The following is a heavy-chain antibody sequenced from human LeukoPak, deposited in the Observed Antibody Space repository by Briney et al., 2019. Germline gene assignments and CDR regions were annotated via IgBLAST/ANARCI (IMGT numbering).Heavy chain of an antibody. D-gene: IGHD2-15*01. Sequence: ASVKVSCKASGYTFTGYYMHWVRQAPGQGLEWMGRINPNSGGTNYAQKFQGRVTMTRDTSISTAYMELSRLRSDDTAVYYCARVRCGGGSCYSGLNWFDPWGQGTLVTVSS. CDR1: GYTFTGYY. V-gene: IGHV1-2*06. CDR3: ARVRCGGGSCYSGLNWFDP. CDR2: INPNSGGT. J-gene: IGHJ5*02.